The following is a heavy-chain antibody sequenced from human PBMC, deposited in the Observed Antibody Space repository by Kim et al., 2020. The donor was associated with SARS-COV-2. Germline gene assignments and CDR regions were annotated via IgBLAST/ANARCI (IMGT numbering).Heavy chain of an antibody. CDR3: ARVVPFDGYSYGYGRVMDV. V-gene: IGHV1-69*13. Sequence: SVKVSCKASGGTFSSYAISWVRQAPGQGLEWMGGIIPIFGTANYAQKFQGRVTITADESTSTAYMELSSLRSEDTAVYYCARVVPFDGYSYGYGRVMDVWGQGTTVTVSS. D-gene: IGHD5-18*01. CDR1: GGTFSSYA. CDR2: IIPIFGTA. J-gene: IGHJ6*02.